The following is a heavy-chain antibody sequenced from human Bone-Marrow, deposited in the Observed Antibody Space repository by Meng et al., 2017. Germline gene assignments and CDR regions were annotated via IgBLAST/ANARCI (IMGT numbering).Heavy chain of an antibody. V-gene: IGHV1-2*06. CDR2: INHNSGGT. D-gene: IGHD3-22*01. Sequence: ASVKVSCKASGYTFTGYYMHWVRQAPGQGLEWMGRINHNSGGTNYAQKFQGRVTMTRDTSISTAYMELSRLRSDDTAVYYCARDSEVIVVVITICGYYYGMDVWGQGTTVTVSS. CDR1: GYTFTGYY. J-gene: IGHJ6*02. CDR3: ARDSEVIVVVITICGYYYGMDV.